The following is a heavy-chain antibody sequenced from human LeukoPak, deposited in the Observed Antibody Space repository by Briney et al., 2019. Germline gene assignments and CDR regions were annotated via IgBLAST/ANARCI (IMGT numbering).Heavy chain of an antibody. CDR2: IYYSGST. J-gene: IGHJ4*02. CDR3: ARSYYYDSSGYYQIDY. D-gene: IGHD3-22*01. V-gene: IGHV4-59*01. Sequence: SETLSLTCTVSGGSISSYYWSWIRQPPGKGLEWIGYIYYSGSTNYNPSLKSRVTISVDTSKNQFSLKLSSVTAADTAVYYCARSYYYDSSGYYQIDYRGQGTLVTVSS. CDR1: GGSISSYY.